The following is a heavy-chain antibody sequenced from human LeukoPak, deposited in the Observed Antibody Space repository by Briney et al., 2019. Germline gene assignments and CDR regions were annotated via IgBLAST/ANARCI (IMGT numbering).Heavy chain of an antibody. V-gene: IGHV4-38-2*02. CDR1: GYSISSGYY. Sequence: PSETLSLTCTVSGYSISSGYYWGWIRQPPGKGLEWIGSIYHSGSTYYNPPLKRRVTISVDTPKNQFSLKLGAVTAADAPVYYCARVPMVRGVIKLGHYYMDVWGKGTTVTASS. CDR3: ARVPMVRGVIKLGHYYMDV. D-gene: IGHD3-10*01. J-gene: IGHJ6*03. CDR2: IYHSGST.